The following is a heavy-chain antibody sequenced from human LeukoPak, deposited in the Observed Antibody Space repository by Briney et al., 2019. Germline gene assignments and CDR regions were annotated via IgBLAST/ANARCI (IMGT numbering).Heavy chain of an antibody. CDR2: INHSGST. CDR1: GGSFSGYY. Sequence: SSETLSLTCAVYGGSFSGYYWSWIRQPPGKGLEWIGEINHSGSTNYNPSLKSRVTISVDTSKNQFSLKLSSVTAADTAVYYCARLRGGPTRKTFDYWGQGTLVTVSS. V-gene: IGHV4-34*01. CDR3: ARLRGGPTRKTFDY. J-gene: IGHJ4*02. D-gene: IGHD3-10*01.